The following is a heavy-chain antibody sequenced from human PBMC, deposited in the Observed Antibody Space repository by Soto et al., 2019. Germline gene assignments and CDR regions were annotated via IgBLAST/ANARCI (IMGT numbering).Heavy chain of an antibody. CDR3: ARGRTRYSRGPYYYGMDV. J-gene: IGHJ6*02. D-gene: IGHD1-1*01. CDR2: INHSGST. V-gene: IGHV4-34*01. Sequence: QVQLQQWGAGLLKPSETLSLTCAVYGGSFSGYYWSWIRQPPGKGLEWIGEINHSGSTNYNPSLKSRITISVYTSKNQFSLKLSSVTAADTAVYYSARGRTRYSRGPYYYGMDVWGQGTTVTVSS. CDR1: GGSFSGYY.